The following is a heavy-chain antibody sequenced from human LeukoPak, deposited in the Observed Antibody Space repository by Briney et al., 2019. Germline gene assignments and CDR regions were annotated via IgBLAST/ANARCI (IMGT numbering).Heavy chain of an antibody. J-gene: IGHJ4*02. D-gene: IGHD4-17*01. CDR3: ARDRDYSTSPALDY. CDR1: GFTFSSYG. Sequence: HPGRSLRLSCAASGFTFSSYGVHWVRQAPGKGLEWVAVIWYDGSNKYYADSVKGRFTISRDNSKNTLYLHMNSLRAEDTAVYYCARDRDYSTSPALDYWGQGTLVTVYS. CDR2: IWYDGSNK. V-gene: IGHV3-33*01.